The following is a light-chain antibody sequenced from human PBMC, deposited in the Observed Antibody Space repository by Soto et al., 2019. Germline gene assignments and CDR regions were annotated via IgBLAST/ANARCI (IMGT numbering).Light chain of an antibody. Sequence: EIVLTQSPATLSLSPGERATISCRASQSVSSHLTWYQQKPGQPPRLLIYDASNRATGIPDRFSGSGSGTDITLTISSIDPEDFAVYYCQQRSNWPPEFTFGPGTKVDIK. V-gene: IGKV3-11*01. CDR1: QSVSSH. CDR2: DAS. J-gene: IGKJ3*01. CDR3: QQRSNWPPEFT.